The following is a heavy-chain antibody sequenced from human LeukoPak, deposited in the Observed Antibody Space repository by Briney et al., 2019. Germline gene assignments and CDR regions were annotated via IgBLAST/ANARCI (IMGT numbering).Heavy chain of an antibody. CDR3: ARGEGGNPSWYFDL. V-gene: IGHV4-34*01. J-gene: IGHJ2*01. CDR1: GGSFSGYY. CDR2: INHSGST. D-gene: IGHD4-23*01. Sequence: SETLSLTCAVYGGSFSGYYWSWIRQPPGKGLEWIGEINHSGSTNYNPSLKSRVTISVDTSKNQFSLKLGSVTAADTAVYYCARGEGGNPSWYFDLWGRGTLVTVSS.